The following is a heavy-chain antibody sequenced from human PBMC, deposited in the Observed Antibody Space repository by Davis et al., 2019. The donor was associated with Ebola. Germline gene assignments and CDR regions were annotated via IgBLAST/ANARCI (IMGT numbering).Heavy chain of an antibody. J-gene: IGHJ4*02. Sequence: SVKVSCKASGGTFSSYAISWVRQAPGQGLEWMGGIIPIFGTANYAQKFQGRVTITADKSTSTAYMELSSLRSEDTAVYYCARRVGARSGLDYWGQGSLVTVSS. CDR1: GGTFSSYA. V-gene: IGHV1-69*06. CDR2: IIPIFGTA. CDR3: ARRVGARSGLDY. D-gene: IGHD1-26*01.